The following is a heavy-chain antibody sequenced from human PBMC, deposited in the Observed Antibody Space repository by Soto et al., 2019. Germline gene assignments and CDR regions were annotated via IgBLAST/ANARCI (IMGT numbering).Heavy chain of an antibody. V-gene: IGHV3-66*04. D-gene: IGHD3-22*01. Sequence: GGSLRLSCAASGFTVSDNYISWVRQAPGKGLDWVSVIYSGGNTYYADSVKGRFTISRDDSKNTVYLQMNSLRAEDTAVYYCATHRYYDSSILDYWGQGTLVTVSS. CDR1: GFTVSDNY. CDR3: ATHRYYDSSILDY. J-gene: IGHJ4*02. CDR2: IYSGGNT.